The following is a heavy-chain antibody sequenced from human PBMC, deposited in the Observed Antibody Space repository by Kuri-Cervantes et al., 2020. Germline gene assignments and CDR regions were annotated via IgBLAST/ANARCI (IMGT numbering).Heavy chain of an antibody. CDR3: ARGLLTQDV. CDR1: GFTFSDYY. Sequence: GESLKISCAASGFTFSDYYMSWIRQAPGKGLEWVSYIGSSGSTIYYADSVKGRFTISRDNAKNSMFLQMSSLRVEDTAVYYCARGLLTQDVWGQGTTVTVSS. CDR2: IGSSGSTI. V-gene: IGHV3-11*04. J-gene: IGHJ6*02. D-gene: IGHD3-16*01.